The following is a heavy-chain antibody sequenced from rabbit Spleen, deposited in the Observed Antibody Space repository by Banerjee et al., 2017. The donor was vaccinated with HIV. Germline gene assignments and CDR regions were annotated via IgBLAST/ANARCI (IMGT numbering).Heavy chain of an antibody. D-gene: IGHD3-1*01. CDR3: ARNPTDDGL. J-gene: IGHJ3*01. V-gene: IGHV1S7*01. Sequence: QLEESAGGLVQPGGSLKLSCKASGFTLSSYYMSWVRQAPGKGLEWIGYIDPVFGSAYYASWVNGRFSISRENTQNTVSLQLNSLTAADTATYFCARNPTDDGLWGQGTLVTVS. CDR1: GFTLSSYY. CDR2: IDPVFGSA.